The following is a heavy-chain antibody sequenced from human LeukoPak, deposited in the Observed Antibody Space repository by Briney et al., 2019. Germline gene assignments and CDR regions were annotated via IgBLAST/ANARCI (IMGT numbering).Heavy chain of an antibody. CDR3: ASPSKLVISRGGFDI. Sequence: SETLSLTCTVSGGSSSDTTYYWTWIRQPPGKGLEWIASIYFSETKYNPSLKSRVTISGDTSKNQFSLKLSSVTAADTAVYYCASPSKLVISRGGFDIWGQGTVVTVSA. J-gene: IGHJ3*02. CDR1: GGSSSDTTYY. V-gene: IGHV4-39*01. D-gene: IGHD3-22*01. CDR2: IYFSET.